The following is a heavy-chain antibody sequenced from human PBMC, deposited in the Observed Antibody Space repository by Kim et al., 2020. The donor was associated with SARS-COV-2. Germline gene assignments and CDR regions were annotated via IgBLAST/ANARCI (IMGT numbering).Heavy chain of an antibody. CDR2: INHSGST. Sequence: SETLSLTCAVYGGSFSGYYWSWIRQPPGKGLEWIGEINHSGSTNYNPSLKSRVTISVDTSKNQFSLKLSSVTAADTAVYYCARGRHRYCSSTSCYNYGPYYYYGMDVWGQGTTVTVSS. J-gene: IGHJ6*02. V-gene: IGHV4-34*01. CDR1: GGSFSGYY. CDR3: ARGRHRYCSSTSCYNYGPYYYYGMDV. D-gene: IGHD2-2*02.